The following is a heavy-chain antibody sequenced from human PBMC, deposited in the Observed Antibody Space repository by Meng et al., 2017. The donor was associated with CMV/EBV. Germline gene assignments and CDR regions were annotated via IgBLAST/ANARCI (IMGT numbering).Heavy chain of an antibody. J-gene: IGHJ4*02. CDR3: ARGVTPYYYDRSGYSAYYFDY. CDR2: IYSGGST. CDR1: GFTVSSNY. D-gene: IGHD3-22*01. Sequence: GESLKISCAASGFTVSSNYMSWVRQAPGKGLEWVSVIYSGGSTYYADSVKGRFTISRDNSKNTLYLQMNSLRAEDTAVYYCARGVTPYYYDRSGYSAYYFDYWGQGTLVTVSS. V-gene: IGHV3-53*01.